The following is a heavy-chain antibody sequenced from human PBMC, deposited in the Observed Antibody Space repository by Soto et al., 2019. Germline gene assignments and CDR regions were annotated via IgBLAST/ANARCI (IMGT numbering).Heavy chain of an antibody. V-gene: IGHV3-11*01. J-gene: IGHJ4*02. CDR3: ASLAIGTIIRGAPDF. D-gene: IGHD3-10*01. CDR1: GFTFSDYY. CDR2: ISSGVSSI. Sequence: SLRLSCAASGFTFSDYYMTWIRQAPGKGLEWVSYISSGVSSIYYADSVKGRFTISRDNAKNSLYLQMNSLRAEDTAMYYCASLAIGTIIRGAPDFWGQGTLVTVSS.